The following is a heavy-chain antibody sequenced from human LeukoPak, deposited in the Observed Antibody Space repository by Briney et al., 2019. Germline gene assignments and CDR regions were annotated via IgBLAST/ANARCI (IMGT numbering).Heavy chain of an antibody. CDR3: ARDITQTRDY. CDR1: GYKFTYYG. J-gene: IGHJ4*02. V-gene: IGHV1-18*01. D-gene: IGHD1-14*01. Sequence: ASVKVSCKTSGYKFTYYGVSWVRQAPGQGLECMGWINAYNGDRNYAPTLQGRLTLTTDTFTSTAYMELRTLRSDDTAVYYCARDITQTRDYCGQGTQVTVSS. CDR2: INAYNGDR.